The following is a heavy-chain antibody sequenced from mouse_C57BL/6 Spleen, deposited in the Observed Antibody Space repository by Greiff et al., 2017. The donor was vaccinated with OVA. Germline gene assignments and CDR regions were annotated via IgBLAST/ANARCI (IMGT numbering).Heavy chain of an antibody. Sequence: EVMLVESGEGLVKPGGSLKLSCAASGFTFSSYAMSWVRQTPEKRLEWVAYISSGGDYIYYADTVKGRFTISRDNARNTQYLQMSSLKSEDTAMYYCTREEDYYYGSSDPAYWGQGTLVTVSA. J-gene: IGHJ3*01. CDR1: GFTFSSYA. CDR2: ISSGGDYI. CDR3: TREEDYYYGSSDPAY. D-gene: IGHD1-1*01. V-gene: IGHV5-9-1*02.